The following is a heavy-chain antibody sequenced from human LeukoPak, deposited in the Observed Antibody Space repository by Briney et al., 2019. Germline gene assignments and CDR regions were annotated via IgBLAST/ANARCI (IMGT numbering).Heavy chain of an antibody. D-gene: IGHD3-22*01. CDR2: IIPIFGTA. J-gene: IGHJ4*02. V-gene: IGHV1-69*13. CDR3: ARQLRPNYYDSSGYGEIFGY. CDR1: GGTFSSYA. Sequence: ASVKVSCKASGGTFSSYAISWVRQAPGQGLEWMGGIIPIFGTANYAQKFQGRVTITADESTSTAYMELSSLRSEDTAVYYCARQLRPNYYDSSGYGEIFGYWGQGTLVTVSS.